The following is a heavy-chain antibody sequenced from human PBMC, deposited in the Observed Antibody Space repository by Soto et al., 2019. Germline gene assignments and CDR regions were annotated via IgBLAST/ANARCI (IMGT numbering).Heavy chain of an antibody. V-gene: IGHV5-51*01. CDR2: IYPGDSDT. CDR1: GYSFTSYW. J-gene: IGHJ6*02. Sequence: GESLKISCKGSGYSFTSYWIGWVRQMPGKGLEWMGIIYPGDSDTRYSPSFQGQVTISADKSISTAYLQWSSLKASDTAMYYCARLSGLSTGSPYYYYGMDVWGQGTTVTVSS. CDR3: ARLSGLSTGSPYYYYGMDV. D-gene: IGHD1-1*01.